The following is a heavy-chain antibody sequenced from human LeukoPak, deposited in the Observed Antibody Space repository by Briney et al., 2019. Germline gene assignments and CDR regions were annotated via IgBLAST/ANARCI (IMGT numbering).Heavy chain of an antibody. D-gene: IGHD2-15*01. J-gene: IGHJ3*02. Sequence: GGSLRLSCAASGFTFSSYWMSWVRQAPGKGLEWVANIKQDGSEKYYVDSVKGRFTISRDNAKNSLYLQMNSLRAEDTAVYYCARDRDGYCSGGSCYGTNDAFDIWGQGTMVTVSS. CDR3: ARDRDGYCSGGSCYGTNDAFDI. CDR1: GFTFSSYW. V-gene: IGHV3-7*01. CDR2: IKQDGSEK.